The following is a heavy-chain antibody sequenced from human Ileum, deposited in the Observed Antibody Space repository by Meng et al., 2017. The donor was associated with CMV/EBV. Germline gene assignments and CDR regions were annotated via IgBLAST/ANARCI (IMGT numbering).Heavy chain of an antibody. CDR3: ARDGWANYGDNSMDV. Sequence: GESLKISCAGSGFSFSTYEMNWVRQAPGKGLEWVSYISTSGSTIYYADSVKGRFTISRDNAKNSLFLQMNSLRGEDTAVYYCARDGWANYGDNSMDVWGQGTMVTVSS. V-gene: IGHV3-48*03. CDR1: GFSFSTYE. J-gene: IGHJ6*02. D-gene: IGHD4-23*01. CDR2: ISTSGSTI.